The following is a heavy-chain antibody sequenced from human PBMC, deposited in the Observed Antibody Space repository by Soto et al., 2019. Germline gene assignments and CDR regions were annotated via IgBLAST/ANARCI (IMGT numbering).Heavy chain of an antibody. Sequence: EVQLLESGGGLVQPGGSLRLSCAASGFTFSSYAMSWVRQAPGKGLEWVSAIRGSGGSTYYADSVKGRFTISRDNSKNVLYQQMNSLRAEDTAVYYCAKAELLARSAYYYEAVGYWGQGTLVTVSS. CDR2: IRGSGGST. CDR3: AKAELLARSAYYYEAVGY. CDR1: GFTFSSYA. J-gene: IGHJ4*02. V-gene: IGHV3-23*01. D-gene: IGHD3-22*01.